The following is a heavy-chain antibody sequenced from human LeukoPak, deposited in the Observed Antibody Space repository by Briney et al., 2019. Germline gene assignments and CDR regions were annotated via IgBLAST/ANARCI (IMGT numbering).Heavy chain of an antibody. CDR1: GYSISSGYY. D-gene: IGHD3-16*02. CDR2: IDHSGST. Sequence: SETLSLTCSVSGYSISSGYYWGWIRQPPGKGLEWIGSIDHSGSTYYNPSLKSRVTISVVTSKNQFSLKLSSVTAADTAVYYCARVASNLYVWGSYRYLDYWGQGTLVTVSS. J-gene: IGHJ4*02. V-gene: IGHV4-38-2*02. CDR3: ARVASNLYVWGSYRYLDY.